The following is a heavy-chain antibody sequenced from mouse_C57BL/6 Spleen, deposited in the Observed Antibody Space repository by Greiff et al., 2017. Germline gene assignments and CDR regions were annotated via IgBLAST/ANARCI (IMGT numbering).Heavy chain of an antibody. CDR3: ARITTVVAPYFDY. V-gene: IGHV1-7*01. D-gene: IGHD1-1*01. Sequence: QVQLQQSGAELAKPWASVSLSCTASGYTFTSYWMHWVKQRPGQGLEWIGYINPSSGYTKYNQKFKDKATLTADKSSSTAYMQLYSLTYEDSAVYYCARITTVVAPYFDYWGQGTTLTVSS. CDR1: GYTFTSYW. CDR2: INPSSGYT. J-gene: IGHJ2*01.